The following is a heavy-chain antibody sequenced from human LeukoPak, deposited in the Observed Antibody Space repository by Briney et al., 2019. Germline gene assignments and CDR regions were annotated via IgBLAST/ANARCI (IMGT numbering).Heavy chain of an antibody. CDR1: GGFISSYY. J-gene: IGHJ4*02. D-gene: IGHD3-16*01. V-gene: IGHV4-4*07. Sequence: SETLSLTCTVSGGFISSYYWSWIRQPAGKGLEWIGRIYTSGSTNYNPSLKSRVTMSVDTSKKQFSLKLNSMTAADTAVYYCARGYYGGAVDSWGQGILVIVSS. CDR3: ARGYYGGAVDS. CDR2: IYTSGST.